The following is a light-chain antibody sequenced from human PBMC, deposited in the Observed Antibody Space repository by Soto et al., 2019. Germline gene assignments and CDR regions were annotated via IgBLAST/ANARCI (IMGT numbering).Light chain of an antibody. CDR2: DVS. J-gene: IGLJ2*01. V-gene: IGLV2-14*01. Sequence: QSALTQPASVSGSPGQSITISCTGTSSDVGGYNYVSWYQQHPGNAPKLMIYDVSHRPSGVSNRFSGSKSGNTASLTISGLQAEDEADYDCSSYTISSTLVFGGGTKLTVL. CDR1: SSDVGGYNY. CDR3: SSYTISSTLV.